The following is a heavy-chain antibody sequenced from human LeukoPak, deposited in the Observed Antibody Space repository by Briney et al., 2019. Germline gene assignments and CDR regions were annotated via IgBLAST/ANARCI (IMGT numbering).Heavy chain of an antibody. J-gene: IGHJ2*01. D-gene: IGHD3-3*01. CDR1: GFTFITYS. Sequence: GGSLRLSCAASGFTFITYSMNWVRQAPGKGLEWVSSISSSSSYIYYADSVRGRFTISRDNPKNSLYLQMNSLRAEDTAVYYCAREDYDDSGGWYFDLWGRGTLVTVSS. CDR2: ISSSSSYI. V-gene: IGHV3-21*01. CDR3: AREDYDDSGGWYFDL.